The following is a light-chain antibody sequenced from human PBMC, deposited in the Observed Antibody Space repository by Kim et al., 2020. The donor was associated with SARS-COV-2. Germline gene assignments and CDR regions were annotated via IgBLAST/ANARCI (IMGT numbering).Light chain of an antibody. CDR2: QDS. J-gene: IGLJ2*01. Sequence: VSPGKTASFTCSGDKLGDKYACWYRQKPGQSPALLIYQDSQRPSGIPERFSGSSSGNTATLTISGTQTMDEADYYCQAWDSNTVVFGGGTQLTVL. CDR3: QAWDSNTVV. V-gene: IGLV3-1*01. CDR1: KLGDKY.